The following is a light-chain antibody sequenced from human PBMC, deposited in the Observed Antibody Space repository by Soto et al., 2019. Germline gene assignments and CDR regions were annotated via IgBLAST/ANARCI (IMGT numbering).Light chain of an antibody. CDR2: AS. V-gene: IGKV3-20*01. CDR3: QHYGTSAL. Sequence: EIVLTHSPGTLSLSPGERATLSCRASQSVSDMYLAWYQQKPGQAPRLLIYASNRATGIPDRFSGSGSGTDFTLNISRLEPEDFAVYYCQHYGTSALFGPGTKVEIK. J-gene: IGKJ3*01. CDR1: QSVSDMY.